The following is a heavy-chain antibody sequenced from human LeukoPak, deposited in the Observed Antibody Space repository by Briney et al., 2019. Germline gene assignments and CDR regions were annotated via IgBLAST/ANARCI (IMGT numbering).Heavy chain of an antibody. J-gene: IGHJ6*02. Sequence: SETLSLTCTVSGYSISSGYYWGWIRQPPGKGLEWIGSIYHSGSTYYNPSLKSRVTISVDTSKNQFSLKLSSVTAADTAVYYCARITFVVEGYGMDVWGQGTTVTVSS. CDR1: GYSISSGYY. V-gene: IGHV4-38-2*02. D-gene: IGHD2-21*01. CDR3: ARITFVVEGYGMDV. CDR2: IYHSGST.